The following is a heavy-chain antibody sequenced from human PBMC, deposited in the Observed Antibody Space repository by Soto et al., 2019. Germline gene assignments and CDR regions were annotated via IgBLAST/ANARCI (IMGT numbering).Heavy chain of an antibody. V-gene: IGHV4-39*01. D-gene: IGHD2-2*01. CDR1: GGSISSGPYS. Sequence: SETLSLTCSVSGGSISSGPYSWGWIRQPPGKGLEWIGTFHYSGRTYYSPSLESRVTISVDTSKDQFSLKVSSVTAADTAVFYCARLAGYCSGTSCYGYYGMDVWGQGTTVTVSS. J-gene: IGHJ6*02. CDR3: ARLAGYCSGTSCYGYYGMDV. CDR2: FHYSGRT.